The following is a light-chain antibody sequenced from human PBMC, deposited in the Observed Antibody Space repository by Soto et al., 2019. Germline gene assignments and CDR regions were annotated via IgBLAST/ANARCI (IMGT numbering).Light chain of an antibody. V-gene: IGKV1-39*01. CDR3: QQSYNTPIT. Sequence: DIQMTQSPSSLSASVGDRVTITCRASQSITSYLNWYQQKPGKPPKLLIYDTSRLQTAVPSRFSGIGSGTDFTLTISSLQLEDFATYYCQQSYNTPITFGQGTRLEIK. CDR1: QSITSY. J-gene: IGKJ5*01. CDR2: DTS.